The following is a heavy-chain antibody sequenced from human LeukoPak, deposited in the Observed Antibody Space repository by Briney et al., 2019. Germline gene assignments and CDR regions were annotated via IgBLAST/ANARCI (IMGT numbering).Heavy chain of an antibody. D-gene: IGHD3-16*01. J-gene: IGHJ6*03. CDR3: ARADPFHGGDYFQYMDV. CDR2: ISRSSSDI. Sequence: PGGSLRLSCAASGFTFSTYSMNWVRQAPGKGLEWVSSISRSSSDIYYADSVKGRFIISRDNARDSLYLQMDSLGAEDTAMYYCARADPFHGGDYFQYMDVWGKGTTVTVSS. CDR1: GFTFSTYS. V-gene: IGHV3-21*01.